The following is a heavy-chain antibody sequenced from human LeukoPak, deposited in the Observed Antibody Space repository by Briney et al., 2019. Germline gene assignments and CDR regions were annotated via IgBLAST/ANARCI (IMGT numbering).Heavy chain of an antibody. V-gene: IGHV3-23*01. D-gene: IGHD3-22*01. Sequence: GGSLRLSCAASGFTFSSYGMSWVRQAPGKGLEWVSAISGSGGSTYYADSVKGRFTISRDNSKNTLYLQMNSLRAEDTAVYYCAKVYDSSGYYYSGDYWGQGTLVTVSS. J-gene: IGHJ4*02. CDR2: ISGSGGST. CDR3: AKVYDSSGYYYSGDY. CDR1: GFTFSSYG.